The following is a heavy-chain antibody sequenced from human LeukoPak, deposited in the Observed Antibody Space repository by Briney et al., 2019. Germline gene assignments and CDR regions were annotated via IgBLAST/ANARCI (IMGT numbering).Heavy chain of an antibody. CDR1: GFTFSSYG. Sequence: PGGSLRLSCVDSGFTFSSYGMTWVRQAPGKGPEWVSVISSSAGSTYYADSVKGRFTISRDNSKNTLYLQMNRLRAEDAAVYYCAKGSGRGYSYGLEYWGQGTLVTVSS. CDR3: AKGSGRGYSYGLEY. J-gene: IGHJ4*02. D-gene: IGHD5-18*01. V-gene: IGHV3-23*01. CDR2: ISSSAGST.